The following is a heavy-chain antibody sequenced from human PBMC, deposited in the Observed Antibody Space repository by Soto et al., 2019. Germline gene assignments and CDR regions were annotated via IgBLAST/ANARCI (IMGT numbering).Heavy chain of an antibody. J-gene: IGHJ6*02. Sequence: SETLSLTCTVSGGSINSSNWWRCVRQPAGKGLEWIGDIYRGGNTNYNPSLKTRVTMSIERSKNQFSLKLSSVTAADTAVYYCARVRSEMATGDYCNGMDVWAQGTSV. D-gene: IGHD5-12*01. CDR2: IYRGGNT. CDR3: ARVRSEMATGDYCNGMDV. CDR1: GGSINSSNW. V-gene: IGHV4-4*02.